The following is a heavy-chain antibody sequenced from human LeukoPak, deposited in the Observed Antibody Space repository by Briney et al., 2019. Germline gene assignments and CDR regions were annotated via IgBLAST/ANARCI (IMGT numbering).Heavy chain of an antibody. CDR3: ARARAKYSSVWYYFDY. J-gene: IGHJ4*02. Sequence: SETLSLTCTVSGGSISSYYWSWIRQPPGKGLEWIGYIYDSGSTNYNPSLKSRVTISVDTSKNQFSLNLSSVTAADTAVYYRARARAKYSSVWYYFDYWGQGTLVTVSS. CDR1: GGSISSYY. CDR2: IYDSGST. D-gene: IGHD6-19*01. V-gene: IGHV4-59*01.